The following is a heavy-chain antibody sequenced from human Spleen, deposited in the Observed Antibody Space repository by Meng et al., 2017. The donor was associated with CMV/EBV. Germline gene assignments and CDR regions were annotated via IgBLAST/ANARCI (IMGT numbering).Heavy chain of an antibody. CDR1: GFSLTTSGVG. CDR3: AHGFWGSRYLDY. CDR2: IYWDEDK. V-gene: IGHV2-5*02. D-gene: IGHD3-10*01. Sequence: PWKVSCPTLGQPTQTPTLTCTFSGFSLTTSGVGVGWIRQPPGKALEWLALIYWDEDKRYSPSLKSRLTITKDTSKNQLVLTMTNMDPVDTATYYCAHGFWGSRYLDYWGQGTLVTVSS. J-gene: IGHJ4*02.